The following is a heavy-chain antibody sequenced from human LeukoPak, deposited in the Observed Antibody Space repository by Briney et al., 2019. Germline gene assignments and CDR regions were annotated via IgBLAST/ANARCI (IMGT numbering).Heavy chain of an antibody. Sequence: ASVKVSCKASGYTFTSYGISWVRQAPGQGLEWMGWISAYNGNTNYAQKFQGRVTITTDESTSTAYMELSSLRSEDTAVYYCAGTYMAYCGGDCYTRLFAFDIWGQGTMVTVSS. V-gene: IGHV1-18*01. J-gene: IGHJ3*02. CDR1: GYTFTSYG. D-gene: IGHD2-21*02. CDR3: AGTYMAYCGGDCYTRLFAFDI. CDR2: ISAYNGNT.